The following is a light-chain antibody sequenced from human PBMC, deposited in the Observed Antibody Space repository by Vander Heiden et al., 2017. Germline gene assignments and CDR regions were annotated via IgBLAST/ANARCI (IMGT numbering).Light chain of an antibody. CDR1: SSDVGAYNY. CDR2: DVR. CDR3: CSYSASYTLVL. Sequence: QSALTQPRSVSGSPGQSVTISCTGTSSDVGAYNYVSWYQQHPGKAPKLIIYDVRVRPSGVPDRFSGSKSDNTASLTISGLQAEDEADYFCCSYSASYTLVLFGGGTKLTVL. V-gene: IGLV2-11*01. J-gene: IGLJ2*01.